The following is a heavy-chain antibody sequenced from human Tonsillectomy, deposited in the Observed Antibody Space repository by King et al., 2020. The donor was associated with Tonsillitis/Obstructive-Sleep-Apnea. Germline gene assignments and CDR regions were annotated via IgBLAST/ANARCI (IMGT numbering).Heavy chain of an antibody. V-gene: IGHV4-34*01. CDR3: ARSWGVVVVPALY. D-gene: IGHD2-15*01. J-gene: IGHJ4*02. CDR1: GGSFSGYY. CDR2: INPSGST. Sequence: VQLQQRGAGLLKPSETLSLTCAVYGGSFSGYYWSWIRQPPGKGLEWIGEINPSGSTNYNPSLKSRVTISVDTSKNQFSLKLTSVTAADAAVYYCARSWGVVVVPALYWGQGTLVTVSS.